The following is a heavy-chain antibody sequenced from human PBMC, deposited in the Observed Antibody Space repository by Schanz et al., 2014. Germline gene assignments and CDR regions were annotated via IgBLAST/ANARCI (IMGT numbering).Heavy chain of an antibody. V-gene: IGHV3-23*04. J-gene: IGHJ4*02. CDR1: GFTFSNYA. Sequence: VQLVESGGGVVRPGGSLRLSCAGSGFTFSNYAMNWVRQAPGRGLEWVSGITRQGTTYYGDFVRGRFSISRGLSSNTLYLQMNSLRADDSAIYYCAKDHPSSGWPAFDVWGQGTQVTVSS. D-gene: IGHD6-19*01. CDR3: AKDHPSSGWPAFDV. CDR2: ITRQGTT.